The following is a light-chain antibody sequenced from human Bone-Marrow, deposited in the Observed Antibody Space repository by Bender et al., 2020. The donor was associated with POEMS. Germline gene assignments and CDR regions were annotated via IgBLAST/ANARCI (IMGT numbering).Light chain of an antibody. CDR2: GYN. CDR3: QSYDNSLGGWV. Sequence: QSALTQPASVSGSPGQSITISCTGTSSDIGPYNYVFWYQQHPGKAPKLLIYGYNNRPSGVPDRFSGSKSGTSASLAITGLQAEDEGDYYCQSYDNSLGGWVFGGGTKLTVL. CDR1: SSDIGPYNY. J-gene: IGLJ3*02. V-gene: IGLV2-14*03.